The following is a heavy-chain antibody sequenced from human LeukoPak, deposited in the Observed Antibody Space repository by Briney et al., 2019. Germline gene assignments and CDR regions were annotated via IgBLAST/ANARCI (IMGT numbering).Heavy chain of an antibody. Sequence: ASVKVSCTASGYTFTGYYMHWVRQAPGQGLEWMGWINPNSGGTNYAQTLQGRVTMTRDTSISTAYMELSRLRSDDTAVYYCARGEMATIIDWGQGTLVTVSS. V-gene: IGHV1-2*02. CDR3: ARGEMATIID. CDR2: INPNSGGT. D-gene: IGHD5-24*01. CDR1: GYTFTGYY. J-gene: IGHJ4*02.